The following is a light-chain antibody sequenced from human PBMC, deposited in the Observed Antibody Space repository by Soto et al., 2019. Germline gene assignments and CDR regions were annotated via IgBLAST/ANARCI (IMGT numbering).Light chain of an antibody. J-gene: IGLJ2*01. CDR1: SSDIGAYNR. Sequence: QSVLTQPPSVSGSPGQSVTISCAGTSSDIGAYNRVSWYHQPPGTVPKLMIYEVKTRPSGVPDRFSGSKSGNMASLTISGLQAEDEGDYYCTSYTISNTVIFGGGTKVTVL. V-gene: IGLV2-18*02. CDR3: TSYTISNTVI. CDR2: EVK.